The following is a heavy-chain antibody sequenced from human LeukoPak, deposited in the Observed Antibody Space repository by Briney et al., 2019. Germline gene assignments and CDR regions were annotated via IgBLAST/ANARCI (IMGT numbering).Heavy chain of an antibody. CDR1: GGSISSSSYY. CDR3: ASERTAAAGTTDAFDI. D-gene: IGHD6-13*01. CDR2: IYYSGST. V-gene: IGHV4-39*01. Sequence: SETLSLTCTVSGGSISSSSYYWGWIRQPPGKGLGWIGSIYYSGSTYYNPSLKSRVTISVDTSKNQFSLKLSSVTAADTAVYYCASERTAAAGTTDAFDIWCQGTMVTVSS. J-gene: IGHJ3*02.